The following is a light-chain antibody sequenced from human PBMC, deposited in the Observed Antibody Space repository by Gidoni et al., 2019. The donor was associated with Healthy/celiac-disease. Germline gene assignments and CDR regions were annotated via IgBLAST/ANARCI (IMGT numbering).Light chain of an antibody. CDR2: GNT. CDR1: STNLGAGYD. CDR3: QSYDSLSDSYVV. V-gene: IGLV1-40*01. Sequence: QSVLTQPPSVSGAPGQRVTISCTGSSTNLGAGYDVHWYRHLPGTAPKRLIYGNTNRPSGVPDRFSGSKSGTSASLAITGLQAEDEADYYCQSYDSLSDSYVVFGGGTKLTVL. J-gene: IGLJ2*01.